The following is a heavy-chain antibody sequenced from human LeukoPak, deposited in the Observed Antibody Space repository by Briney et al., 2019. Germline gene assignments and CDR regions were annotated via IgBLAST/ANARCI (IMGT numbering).Heavy chain of an antibody. J-gene: IGHJ4*02. CDR3: ARDSTGARPFDY. Sequence: GASVKVSCKASGYTFINYGISWVRQAPGQGLEWMGWITAYNGNTKYAQKFQGRVTMTTDTSTSTAYMELRSLRSDDTAVYYCARDSTGARPFDYWGQGTLVTVSS. CDR1: GYTFINYG. D-gene: IGHD7-27*01. V-gene: IGHV1-18*01. CDR2: ITAYNGNT.